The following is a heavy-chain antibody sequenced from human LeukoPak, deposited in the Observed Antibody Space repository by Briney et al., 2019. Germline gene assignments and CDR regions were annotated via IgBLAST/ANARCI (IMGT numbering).Heavy chain of an antibody. Sequence: ASVKVSCKASGYTFTGYYMHWVRQAPGQGLEWMGWINPNSGGTNYAQKFQGRVTMTRDTSISTAYMDLSRLRSDDTAVYYCARDESSGYDLRAGSDYWGQGTLVTVSS. CDR2: INPNSGGT. D-gene: IGHD5-12*01. CDR3: ARDESSGYDLRAGSDY. CDR1: GYTFTGYY. J-gene: IGHJ4*02. V-gene: IGHV1-2*02.